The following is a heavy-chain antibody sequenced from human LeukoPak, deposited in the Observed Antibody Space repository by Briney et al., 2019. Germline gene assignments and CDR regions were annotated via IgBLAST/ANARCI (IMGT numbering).Heavy chain of an antibody. CDR2: INPSGGST. J-gene: IGHJ1*01. Sequence: ASVKVSCKASGYIFSTHYMHWVRQAPGQGLEWMGVINPSGGSTSYAQKFQGRVTMTRDTSTSTVYMELSSLRSGDTAVYYCATGLPLQYFHLWGQGTLITVSS. CDR3: ATGLPLQYFHL. CDR1: GYIFSTHY. D-gene: IGHD5/OR15-5a*01. V-gene: IGHV1-46*01.